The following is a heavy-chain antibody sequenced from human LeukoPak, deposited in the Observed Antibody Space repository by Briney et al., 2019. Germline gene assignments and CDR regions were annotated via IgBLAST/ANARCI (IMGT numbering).Heavy chain of an antibody. CDR1: GFTFSSYA. CDR3: AKDRSSSSGFDY. J-gene: IGHJ4*02. V-gene: IGHV3-23*01. Sequence: GGSLRLSCAASGFTFSSYAMSWVRQAPGEGLEWVSAISGSGGSTYYADSVKGRFTISRDNSKNTLYLQMNSLRAEDTAVYYCAKDRSSSSGFDYWGQGTLVTVSS. CDR2: ISGSGGST. D-gene: IGHD6-6*01.